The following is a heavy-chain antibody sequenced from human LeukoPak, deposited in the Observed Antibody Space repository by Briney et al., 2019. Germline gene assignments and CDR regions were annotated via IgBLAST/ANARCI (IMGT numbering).Heavy chain of an antibody. D-gene: IGHD5-18*01. J-gene: IGHJ6*02. CDR3: ARGGYTAMVYYGMDV. Sequence: GGSLRLSCAASGFTFSSYWTSWVRQAPGKGLEWVANKKQDGSEKYYVDSVKGRFTISRDNAKNSLYLQMNSLRAEDTAVYYCARGGYTAMVYYGMDVWGQGTTVTVSS. V-gene: IGHV3-7*01. CDR2: KKQDGSEK. CDR1: GFTFSSYW.